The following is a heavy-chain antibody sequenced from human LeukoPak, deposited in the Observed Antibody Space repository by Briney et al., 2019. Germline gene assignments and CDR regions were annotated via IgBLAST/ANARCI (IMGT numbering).Heavy chain of an antibody. J-gene: IGHJ4*02. CDR2: IWYDGSNK. V-gene: IGHV3-33*01. Sequence: PGGSLRLSCAASGFTFSSYGMHWVRQAPGKGLEWVAVIWYDGSNKYYADSVKGRFTISRDNSKNTLYLQMNSLRAEDTAVYYCARDQWLLLAREKWIFGYWGQGTLVTVSS. D-gene: IGHD3-3*01. CDR1: GFTFSSYG. CDR3: ARDQWLLLAREKWIFGY.